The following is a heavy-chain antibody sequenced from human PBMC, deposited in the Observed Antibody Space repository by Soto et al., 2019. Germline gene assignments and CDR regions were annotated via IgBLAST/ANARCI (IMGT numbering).Heavy chain of an antibody. D-gene: IGHD3-3*01. CDR1: GGSISSGGYY. CDR3: ARPRFLGPGDGFDS. Sequence: QVQLQESGPGLLKPSQTLSLTCTVSGGSISSGGYYWSWIRQHPGKGLEWIGYIYYSGSTYYNPSLKSRVTISVDTSKNQFSLKLSSVTAADTAVYYCARPRFLGPGDGFDSWGQGTLVTVSS. V-gene: IGHV4-31*03. J-gene: IGHJ5*01. CDR2: IYYSGST.